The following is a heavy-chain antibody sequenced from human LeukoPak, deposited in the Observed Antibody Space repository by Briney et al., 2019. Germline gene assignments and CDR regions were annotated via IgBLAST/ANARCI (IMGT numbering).Heavy chain of an antibody. D-gene: IGHD3-10*01. J-gene: IGHJ4*02. CDR2: IYYSGST. Sequence: SETLSLTCTVSGGSISSGGYYWSWIRQHPGKGLEWIGYIYYSGSTYYNPSLKSRVTISVDTSKNQFSLKLSSVTAADTAVYYCARAPRPAYGSGRNEYYFDYWGQGTLVTVSS. V-gene: IGHV4-31*03. CDR1: GGSISSGGYY. CDR3: ARAPRPAYGSGRNEYYFDY.